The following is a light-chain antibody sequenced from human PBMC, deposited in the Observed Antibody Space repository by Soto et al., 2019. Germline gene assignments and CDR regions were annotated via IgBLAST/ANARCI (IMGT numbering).Light chain of an antibody. J-gene: IGLJ3*02. CDR2: VGTGGIVG. CDR1: SGYSNYK. Sequence: QAVVTQPPSASASLGASVTLTCTLSSGYSNYKVDWYQQRPGKGPRFVMRVGTGGIVGSKGDGIPDRFSVLGSGLNRYLTIKNIQEEDESDYHCGADHGSGSNPSVFGGGTKLTVL. CDR3: GADHGSGSNPSV. V-gene: IGLV9-49*01.